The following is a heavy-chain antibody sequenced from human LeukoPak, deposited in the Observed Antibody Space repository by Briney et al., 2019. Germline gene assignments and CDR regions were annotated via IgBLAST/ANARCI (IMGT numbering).Heavy chain of an antibody. D-gene: IGHD3-10*01. CDR3: ARTYGSGSYYTPWFDP. CDR2: IYYSGST. Sequence: PSETLSLTCTVSGGSISSYYWSWIRQPPGKGLEWIGYIYYSGSTNYNPSLKSRVTISVDTSKNQFSLKLSSVTAADTAVYYCARTYGSGSYYTPWFDPWGQGTLVTVSS. J-gene: IGHJ5*02. V-gene: IGHV4-59*01. CDR1: GGSISSYY.